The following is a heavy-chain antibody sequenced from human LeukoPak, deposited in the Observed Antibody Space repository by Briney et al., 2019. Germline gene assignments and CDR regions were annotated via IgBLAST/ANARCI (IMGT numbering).Heavy chain of an antibody. D-gene: IGHD2-21*02. CDR3: AKNGGDSYGTGHFDY. Sequence: GGSLRLSCAASGFTFSSYAMTWVRQAPGKGLEWVSAIGGRGDNTYCADSVRGRFTISRDNSKSTLYLQMNSLRAEDTAIYYCAKNGGDSYGTGHFDYWGQGTLVTVSS. J-gene: IGHJ4*02. CDR2: IGGRGDNT. V-gene: IGHV3-23*01. CDR1: GFTFSSYA.